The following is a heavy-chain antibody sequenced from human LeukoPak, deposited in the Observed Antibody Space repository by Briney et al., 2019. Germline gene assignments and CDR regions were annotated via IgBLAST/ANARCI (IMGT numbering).Heavy chain of an antibody. D-gene: IGHD3-3*01. J-gene: IGHJ3*02. CDR1: GGSISTYY. CDR3: ARGSITVVPAFDI. V-gene: IGHV4-59*12. CDR2: IYYSGKS. Sequence: SETLSLTCTLSGGSISTYYWSWIRQPPGKGLEWIGYIYYSGKSGYNSSLKSRGTISVDTSKNHFSLKLNSVTAADTAVYYCARGSITVVPAFDIWGQGTMVTVSS.